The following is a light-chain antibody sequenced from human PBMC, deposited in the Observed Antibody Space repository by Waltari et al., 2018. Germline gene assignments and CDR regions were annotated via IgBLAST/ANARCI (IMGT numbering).Light chain of an antibody. Sequence: DIVMTQSPATLSVSPGERATLSCRASQSIASNLAWYQHKPGQAPRFLTYGASTRATGIPVRFSGSGSGTEFTLTISSLQSADFAVYFCQQYNNWPETFGQGTKVEIK. CDR2: GAS. J-gene: IGKJ1*01. CDR3: QQYNNWPET. CDR1: QSIASN. V-gene: IGKV3-15*01.